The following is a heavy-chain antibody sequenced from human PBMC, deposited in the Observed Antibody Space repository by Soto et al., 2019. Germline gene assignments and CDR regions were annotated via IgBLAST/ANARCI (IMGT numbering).Heavy chain of an antibody. J-gene: IGHJ4*02. Sequence: GGSLRLSCAASGFTFSDYYMSWIRQAPVKGLEWVSYISSSCSTIYYADSVKGRFTISRDNAKNSLYLQINSLRDEDTVVYYCAREISVAGGHFDSWGRGTLVTVSS. CDR2: ISSSCSTI. CDR1: GFTFSDYY. D-gene: IGHD6-19*01. CDR3: AREISVAGGHFDS. V-gene: IGHV3-11*04.